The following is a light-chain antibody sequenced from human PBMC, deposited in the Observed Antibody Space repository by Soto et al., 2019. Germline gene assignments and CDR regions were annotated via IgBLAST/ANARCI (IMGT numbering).Light chain of an antibody. CDR2: DTS. CDR3: QQYHSYPYT. J-gene: IGKJ2*01. V-gene: IGKV1-5*01. Sequence: DIQMTQSPSTLSASVGDRVTISCRASQTINNWLAWYQQNPGRAPKLLIYDTSTLESGVPSRFSGSGSGTGFTLTISSLQPDDFATYYCQQYHSYPYTFGQGTRLEIK. CDR1: QTINNW.